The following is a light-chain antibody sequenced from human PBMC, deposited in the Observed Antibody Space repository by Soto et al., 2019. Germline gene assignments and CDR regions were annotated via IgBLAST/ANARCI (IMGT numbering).Light chain of an antibody. J-gene: IGLJ1*01. CDR1: SSDVGGYNY. CDR2: HVN. Sequence: QSTLDQPASGSGSTGRSITISCTGSSSDVGGYNYVSWYQQHPGKAPKLMIYHVNNRPSGTSDRFSGSKSGNTASLTISGLQAEDEADYYCSSYTSSSTFVFGTGTKVTVL. V-gene: IGLV2-14*01. CDR3: SSYTSSSTFV.